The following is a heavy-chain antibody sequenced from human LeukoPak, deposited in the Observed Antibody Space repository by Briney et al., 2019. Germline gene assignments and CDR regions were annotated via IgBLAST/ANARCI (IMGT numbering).Heavy chain of an antibody. CDR2: FDPEDGET. CDR1: GYTLTELS. J-gene: IGHJ6*02. V-gene: IGHV1-24*01. CDR3: ARAGDPSYDSSGYYYRYYYYGMDV. Sequence: ASVKVSCKVSGYTLTELSMHWVRQAPGKGLEWMGGFDPEDGETIYAQKFQGRVTMTEDTSTDTAYMELSSLRSEDTAVYYCARAGDPSYDSSGYYYRYYYYGMDVWGQGTTVTVSS. D-gene: IGHD3-22*01.